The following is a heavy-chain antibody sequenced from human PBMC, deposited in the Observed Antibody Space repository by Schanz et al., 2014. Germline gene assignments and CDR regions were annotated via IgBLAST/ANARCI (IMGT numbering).Heavy chain of an antibody. CDR2: VSRSTPDI. CDR1: GFTFSSYS. V-gene: IGHV3-21*04. CDR3: ARDSNGDDGYRFWFDS. D-gene: IGHD4-17*01. J-gene: IGHJ5*01. Sequence: EVQLVESGGGLVQPGGSLRLSCTASGFTFSSYSMNWVRQAPGKGLEWVSYVSRSTPDIYYADSVKGRFTISRDNTKNSLCLQLNSLRADDTAVYYCARDSNGDDGYRFWFDSWGQGILVTVSS.